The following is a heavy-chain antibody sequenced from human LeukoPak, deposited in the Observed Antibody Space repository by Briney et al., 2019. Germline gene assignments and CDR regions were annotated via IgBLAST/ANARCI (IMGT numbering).Heavy chain of an antibody. CDR2: IIPIFGTA. CDR1: GYTFTGYY. Sequence: SVKVSCKASGYTFTGYYMHWVRQAPGQGLEWMGGIIPIFGTANYAQKFQGRVTITADESTSTAYMELSSLRSEDTAVYYCARDPMVEWEPRYYFDYWGQGTLVTVSS. V-gene: IGHV1-69*13. CDR3: ARDPMVEWEPRYYFDY. J-gene: IGHJ4*02. D-gene: IGHD1-26*01.